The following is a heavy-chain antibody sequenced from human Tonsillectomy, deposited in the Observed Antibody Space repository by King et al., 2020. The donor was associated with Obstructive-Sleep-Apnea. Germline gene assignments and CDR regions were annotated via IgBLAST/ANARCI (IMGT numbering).Heavy chain of an antibody. CDR1: GFTFSSYS. V-gene: IGHV3-21*01. CDR3: ARDRYGDYAFDI. CDR2: ISSSSSYI. D-gene: IGHD4-17*01. J-gene: IGHJ3*02. Sequence: DVQLVESGGGLVKPGGSLRLSCAASGFTFSSYSMNWVRQAPGKGLEWVSSISSSSSYIYYADSVKGRFTISRDNAKNSLYLQMNSLRAEDTAVYYCARDRYGDYAFDIWGQGTMVTVSS.